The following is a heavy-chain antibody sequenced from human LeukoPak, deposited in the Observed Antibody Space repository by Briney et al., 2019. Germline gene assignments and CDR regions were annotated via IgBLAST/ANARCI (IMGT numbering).Heavy chain of an antibody. J-gene: IGHJ4*02. CDR3: TRPRGSTPGADY. CDR2: IRSKANSYAT. V-gene: IGHV3-73*01. D-gene: IGHD2-15*01. Sequence: PGGSLRLSCAASGFTFSGSAMHWVRQASGKGLEWVGRIRSKANSYATAYAASVKGRFTISRDDSKNTAYLQMNSLKTEDTAVYYCTRPRGSTPGADYWGQGTLVTVSS. CDR1: GFTFSGSA.